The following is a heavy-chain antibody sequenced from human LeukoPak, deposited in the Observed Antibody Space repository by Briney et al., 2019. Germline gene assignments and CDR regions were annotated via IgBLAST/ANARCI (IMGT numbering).Heavy chain of an antibody. CDR3: ARVIHLRYFDWFFDY. D-gene: IGHD3-9*01. CDR2: IKQDGSEK. J-gene: IGHJ4*02. Sequence: QPGRSLRLCCAGSGFTFGDYIMSWVRQAPGKGLEWVANIKQDGSEKYYVDSVKGRFTISRDNAKNSLYLQMNSLRAEDTAVYYCARVIHLRYFDWFFDYWGQGTLVTVSS. CDR1: GFTFGDYI. V-gene: IGHV3-7*04.